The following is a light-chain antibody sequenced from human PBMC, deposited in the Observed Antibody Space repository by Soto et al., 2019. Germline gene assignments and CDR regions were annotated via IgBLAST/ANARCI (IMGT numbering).Light chain of an antibody. J-gene: IGKJ4*01. CDR2: DAS. CDR1: QSISSW. CDR3: QQYDNLPLT. Sequence: DIQMTQSPSTLSATAGDRVTITCRASQSISSWLAWYQQKPGKAPKLLIYDASNLETGVPSRFSGSGSGTDFTFTISSLQPEDIATYYCQQYDNLPLTFGGGTKVDI. V-gene: IGKV1-33*01.